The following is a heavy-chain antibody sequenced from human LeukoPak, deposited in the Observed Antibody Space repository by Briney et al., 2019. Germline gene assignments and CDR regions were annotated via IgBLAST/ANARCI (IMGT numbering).Heavy chain of an antibody. CDR1: GGSISTYY. CDR3: ARDWTGPARNWFDP. D-gene: IGHD3/OR15-3a*01. Sequence: SETLSLTCTVSGGSISTYYWSWIRQPADKGLEWIGRISANGNTDFNPPFESRLTVSVDTSKNQFSLNLYSVTAADTAVYYCARDWTGPARNWFDPWGQGILVTVSS. V-gene: IGHV4-4*07. J-gene: IGHJ5*02. CDR2: ISANGNT.